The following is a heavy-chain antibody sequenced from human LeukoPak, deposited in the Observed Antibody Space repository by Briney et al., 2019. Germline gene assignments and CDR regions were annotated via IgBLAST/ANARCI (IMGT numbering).Heavy chain of an antibody. V-gene: IGHV4-38-2*02. J-gene: IGHJ6*02. Sequence: SETLSLTCTVSGYSISSGYYWGWIRPPPGKGLEWIGSIYHSGSTYYNPSLKSRVTISVDTSKNQFSLKLSSVTAADTAVYYCARERRHDGYSYGSYYGMDVWGQGTTVTVSS. CDR1: GYSISSGYY. CDR3: ARERRHDGYSYGSYYGMDV. D-gene: IGHD5-18*01. CDR2: IYHSGST.